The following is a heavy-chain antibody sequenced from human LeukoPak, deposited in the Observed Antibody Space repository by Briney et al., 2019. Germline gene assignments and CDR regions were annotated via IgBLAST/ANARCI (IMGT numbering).Heavy chain of an antibody. V-gene: IGHV4-4*07. D-gene: IGHD3-16*01. CDR2: IYTSGNT. CDR1: GGSISSYY. J-gene: IGHJ4*02. Sequence: SETLSLTCTVSGGSISSYYWSWIRQPAGKGLEWIGRIYTSGNTNYNPSLKSRVTMSVDTSKNQFSLNLNSVTAADTALYYCARGSLYSFAYWGQGTLVTVSS. CDR3: ARGSLYSFAY.